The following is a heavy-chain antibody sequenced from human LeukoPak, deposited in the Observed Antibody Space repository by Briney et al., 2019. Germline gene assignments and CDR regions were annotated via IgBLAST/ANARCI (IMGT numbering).Heavy chain of an antibody. Sequence: PGGSLRPSCAASGFTFSSYAMHWVRQAPGKGLEWVAVISYDGSNKYYADSVKGRFTISRDNSKNTLYLQMNSLRAEDTAVYYCARDKSPYSGSYESSFQHWGQGTLVTVSS. CDR2: ISYDGSNK. CDR3: ARDKSPYSGSYESSFQH. CDR1: GFTFSSYA. V-gene: IGHV3-30-3*01. D-gene: IGHD1-26*01. J-gene: IGHJ1*01.